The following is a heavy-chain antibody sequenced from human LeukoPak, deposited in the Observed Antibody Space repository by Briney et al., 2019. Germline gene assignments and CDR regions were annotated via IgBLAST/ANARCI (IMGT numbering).Heavy chain of an antibody. CDR1: GYILTELS. V-gene: IGHV1-24*01. Sequence: GASVKVSCKVSGYILTELSMHWVRQAPGKGLEWMGGFDPEDGETIYAQKFQGRVTMTEDTSTDTAYMELSSLRSEDTAVYYCAADPSTTYYYDSSGYSVWGQGTLVTVSS. CDR2: FDPEDGET. J-gene: IGHJ4*02. D-gene: IGHD3-22*01. CDR3: AADPSTTYYYDSSGYSV.